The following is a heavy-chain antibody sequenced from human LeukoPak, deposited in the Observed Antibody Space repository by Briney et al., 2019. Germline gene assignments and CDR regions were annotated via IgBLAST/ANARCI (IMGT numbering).Heavy chain of an antibody. V-gene: IGHV3-23*01. Sequence: GGSLRLSCAASGFTFSTYSMTWVRQAPGKGLEWVAGLTGSGGDTYYADSVQGRFTISRNNFRDRVYLLMHSLRVDDTAVYYCARGFDSVVVGLYNWLDSWGQGTVVTVSS. CDR2: LTGSGGDT. CDR3: ARGFDSVVVGLYNWLDS. D-gene: IGHD2-15*01. CDR1: GFTFSTYS. J-gene: IGHJ5*01.